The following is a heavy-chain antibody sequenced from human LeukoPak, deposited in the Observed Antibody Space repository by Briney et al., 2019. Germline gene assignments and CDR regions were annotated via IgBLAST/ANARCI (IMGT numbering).Heavy chain of an antibody. V-gene: IGHV3-53*01. D-gene: IGHD3-22*01. J-gene: IGHJ4*02. CDR3: AKGSYYDSSGSFYFDY. CDR2: IYDGGST. CDR1: GFTVSSND. Sequence: GGSLRLSCAASGFTVSSNDMTWVRQAPGKGLEWVSGIYDGGSTNYADSVKGRFTISRDNSKNTLYVQVNSLGTEDTAAYYCAKGSYYDSSGSFYFDYWGQGTLVTVSS.